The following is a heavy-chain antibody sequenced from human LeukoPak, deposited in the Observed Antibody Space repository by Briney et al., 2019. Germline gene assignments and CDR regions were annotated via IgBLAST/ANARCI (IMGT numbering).Heavy chain of an antibody. CDR1: GFTFSSYA. V-gene: IGHV3-23*01. D-gene: IGHD2-2*03. J-gene: IGHJ4*02. Sequence: GGSLRPSCAASGFTFSSYAMSWVRQAPGKGLEWVSAISGSGGSTYYAGSVKGRFTISRDNSKNTLYLQMNSLRAEDTAVYYCAKDMDIVVVPAAYDYWGQGTLVTVSS. CDR2: ISGSGGST. CDR3: AKDMDIVVVPAAYDY.